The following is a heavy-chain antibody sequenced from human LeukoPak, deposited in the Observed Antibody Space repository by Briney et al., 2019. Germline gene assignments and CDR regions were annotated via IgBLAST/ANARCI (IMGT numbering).Heavy chain of an antibody. J-gene: IGHJ4*02. D-gene: IGHD5-18*01. V-gene: IGHV4-59*01. CDR2: IYYSGST. CDR1: GGSISSYY. Sequence: SETLSLTCTVSGGSISSYYWSWIRQPPGKGLEWIGYIYYSGSTNYNPSLKSRVTISVDTSKNQFSLKLSSVTAADTAVYYCARGVVDTAMDNFDYWGQGTLVTVSS. CDR3: ARGVVDTAMDNFDY.